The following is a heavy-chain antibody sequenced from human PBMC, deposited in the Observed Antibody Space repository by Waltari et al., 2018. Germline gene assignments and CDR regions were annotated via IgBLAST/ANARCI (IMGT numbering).Heavy chain of an antibody. CDR3: ARAGSGSRGAFDI. J-gene: IGHJ3*02. D-gene: IGHD1-26*01. V-gene: IGHV1-46*01. Sequence: QVQLVQSGAEVKKPGASVKVSCKASGYTFTSYYMHWVRQAPGQGLEWMGIINPSGGRTSYAQKFQGGVTMTRDTSTSTVYMELSSLRSEDTAVYYCARAGSGSRGAFDIWGQGTMVTVSS. CDR1: GYTFTSYY. CDR2: INPSGGRT.